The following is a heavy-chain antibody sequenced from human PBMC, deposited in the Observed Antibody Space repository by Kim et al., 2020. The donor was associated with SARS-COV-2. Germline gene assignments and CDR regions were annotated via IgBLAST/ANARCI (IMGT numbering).Heavy chain of an antibody. Sequence: ASVKVSCKASGYTFTSNYLVWVRRAPGQGLEWMGIINPSSGKPTYAQKFQGRVTMTTVTSTTTAYMELSSLTFEDTAVYYCARDSGQPGDAADGYIRNCGQGTLVTVSS. D-gene: IGHD5-12*01. CDR3: ARDSGQPGDAADGYIRN. V-gene: IGHV1-46*01. CDR1: GYTFTSNY. J-gene: IGHJ4*02. CDR2: INPSSGKP.